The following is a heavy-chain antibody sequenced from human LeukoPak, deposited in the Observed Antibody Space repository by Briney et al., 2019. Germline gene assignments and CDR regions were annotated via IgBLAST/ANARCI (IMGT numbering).Heavy chain of an antibody. J-gene: IGHJ4*02. CDR3: AKELEQWLVLGLVDY. Sequence: GGSLRLSCAASGFTLSSYAMNWVRQAPGKGLEWVSGITSSGITYYADSVKGRFTVSRDNSKNTLYLQMNSLRAEDTAVYYCAKELEQWLVLGLVDYWGQGTLVTVSS. D-gene: IGHD6-19*01. CDR2: ITSSGIT. CDR1: GFTLSSYA. V-gene: IGHV3-23*01.